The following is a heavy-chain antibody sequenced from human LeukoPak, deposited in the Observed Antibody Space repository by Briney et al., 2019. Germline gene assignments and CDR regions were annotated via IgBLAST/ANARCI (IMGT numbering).Heavy chain of an antibody. CDR2: ISSSSSYI. V-gene: IGHV3-21*01. CDR1: GFTFSSYS. D-gene: IGHD2-15*01. J-gene: IGHJ6*02. CDR3: AREGLIGCSGGSCYYYYYGMDV. Sequence: GGSLRLSCAASGFTFSSYSMNWVRQAPGKGLEWVSSISSSSSYIYYADSVRGRFTISRDNAKNSLYLQMNSLRAEDTAVYYCAREGLIGCSGGSCYYYYYGMDVWGQGTTVTVSS.